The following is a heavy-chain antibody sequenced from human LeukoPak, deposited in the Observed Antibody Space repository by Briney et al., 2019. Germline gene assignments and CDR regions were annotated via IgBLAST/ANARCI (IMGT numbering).Heavy chain of an antibody. CDR3: AKYADYYDSSGYYYVGAFDI. Sequence: PGGSLRLSCAASGFTFSSYAMSWVRQGPGKGLEWVSAISGSGGSTYYADSVKGRFTISRDNSKNPLYLQMNSLRAEDTAVYYCAKYADYYDSSGYYYVGAFDIWGQGTMVTVSS. D-gene: IGHD3-22*01. CDR1: GFTFSSYA. J-gene: IGHJ3*02. V-gene: IGHV3-23*01. CDR2: ISGSGGST.